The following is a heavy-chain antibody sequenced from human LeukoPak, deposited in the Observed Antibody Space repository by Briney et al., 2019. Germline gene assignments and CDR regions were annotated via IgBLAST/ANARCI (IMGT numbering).Heavy chain of an antibody. CDR3: ASSSRCSSRGYNWFDP. J-gene: IGHJ5*02. Sequence: SQTLSLTCAISGDSVSSNTAAWNWIRHPPPSGLDWLGRRYYRSTWNTDYAPSVKSRITINLDTSKNQFSLQLNSVTPEDTAVYSCASSSRCSSRGYNWFDPWGKGKLVTVSS. CDR1: GDSVSSNTAA. V-gene: IGHV6-1*01. CDR2: RYYRSTWNT. D-gene: IGHD6-13*01.